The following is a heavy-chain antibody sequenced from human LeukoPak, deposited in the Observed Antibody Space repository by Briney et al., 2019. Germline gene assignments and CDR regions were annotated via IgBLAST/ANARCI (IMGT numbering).Heavy chain of an antibody. CDR2: ISAYNGNT. D-gene: IGHD2-8*01. CDR1: GYTFTSYG. V-gene: IGHV1-18*01. Sequence: ASVKVSCKASGYTFTSYGISWVRQAPGQGLEWMGWISAYNGNTNYAQKLQGRVTMTTDTSTTTAYMELRGLRSDDTAVYYCARRAPLMGHGAFDIWGQGTMVTVSS. J-gene: IGHJ3*02. CDR3: ARRAPLMGHGAFDI.